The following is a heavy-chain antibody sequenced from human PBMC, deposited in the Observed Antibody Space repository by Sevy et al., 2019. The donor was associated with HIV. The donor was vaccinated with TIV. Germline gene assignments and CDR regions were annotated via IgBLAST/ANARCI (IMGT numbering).Heavy chain of an antibody. CDR2: ISSSSSYI. CDR1: GFTFSSYS. J-gene: IGHJ4*02. CDR3: ARDLRRDIVGVVAATTTFFDY. Sequence: GGSLRLSCAASGFTFSSYSMNWVRQAPGKGLEWVSSISSSSSYIYYADSVKGRFTISRDDTKNSLYLKMNSLRAEETAVYNCARDLRRDIVGVVAATTTFFDYWGQGTLVTVSS. V-gene: IGHV3-21*01. D-gene: IGHD2-15*01.